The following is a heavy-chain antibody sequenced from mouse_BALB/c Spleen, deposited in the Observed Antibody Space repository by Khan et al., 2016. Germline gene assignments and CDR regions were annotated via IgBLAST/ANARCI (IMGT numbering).Heavy chain of an antibody. J-gene: IGHJ2*01. CDR3: ARDGYDSYYFDY. D-gene: IGHD2-13*01. Sequence: EVQLQESGPGLVKPSQSLSLTCTVTGYSITSDYAWNWIRQFPGNKLEWTGYISYSGSTSYNPSLKSRIPITRDTSKNKFFLQLNSVTTDDTATYYCARDGYDSYYFDYWGQDTTLTVSS. CDR1: GYSITSDYA. CDR2: ISYSGST. V-gene: IGHV3-2*02.